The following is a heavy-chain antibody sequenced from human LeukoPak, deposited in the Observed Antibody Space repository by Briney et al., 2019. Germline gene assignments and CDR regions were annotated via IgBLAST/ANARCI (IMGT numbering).Heavy chain of an antibody. Sequence: SVKVSCKASGGTFSSYAISWVRQAPGQGLEWMGGIIPIFGTANYAQKFQGRVTITADESTSTAYMELSSLRSEDTAVYYCARERTYGGNPFDYWGQGTLVTVSS. CDR1: GGTFSSYA. CDR3: ARERTYGGNPFDY. V-gene: IGHV1-69*13. D-gene: IGHD4-23*01. CDR2: IIPIFGTA. J-gene: IGHJ4*02.